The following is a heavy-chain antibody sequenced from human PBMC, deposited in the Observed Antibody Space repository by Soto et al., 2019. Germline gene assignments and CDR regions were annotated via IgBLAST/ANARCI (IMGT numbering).Heavy chain of an antibody. CDR1: GFTFSSYW. CDR3: ARVGRWLQGIDC. J-gene: IGHJ4*02. V-gene: IGHV3-74*01. Sequence: EVQLVESGGGLVQPGGSLRLSCAASGFTFSSYWMHWVRQAPGKGLVWVSRINSDGSSTSYADSVKGRFTISRDNAKNTLYLQMNSLRAEDTAVYYCARVGRWLQGIDCWGQGTLVTVSS. D-gene: IGHD5-12*01. CDR2: INSDGSST.